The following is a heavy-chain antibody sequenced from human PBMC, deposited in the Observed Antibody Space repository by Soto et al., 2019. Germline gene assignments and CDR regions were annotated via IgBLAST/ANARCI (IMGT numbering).Heavy chain of an antibody. J-gene: IGHJ4*02. D-gene: IGHD1-1*01. CDR3: ARPVTGTQYYFDF. CDR1: GGSISSISHS. CDR2: IFYNGIT. V-gene: IGHV4-39*02. Sequence: SETLSLTCTVSGGSISSISHSWGWIRQSPGQGLEWIGNIFYNGITYYNPSLKSRVTISADTSKNHFSLKLRSVTVADTAVYSCARPVTGTQYYFDFWGQGSMVAFSS.